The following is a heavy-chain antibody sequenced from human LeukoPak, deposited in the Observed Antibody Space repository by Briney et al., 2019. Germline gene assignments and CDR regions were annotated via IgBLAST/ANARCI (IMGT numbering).Heavy chain of an antibody. Sequence: GGSLRLSCAASGFTFSSYGMHWVRQAPGKGLEWVAVISYDGSNKYYADSVKGRFTISRDNSKNTLYLQMNSLRAEGTAVYYCAGGGIAVAANYWGQGTLVTVSS. J-gene: IGHJ4*02. D-gene: IGHD6-19*01. V-gene: IGHV3-30*03. CDR3: AGGGIAVAANY. CDR1: GFTFSSYG. CDR2: ISYDGSNK.